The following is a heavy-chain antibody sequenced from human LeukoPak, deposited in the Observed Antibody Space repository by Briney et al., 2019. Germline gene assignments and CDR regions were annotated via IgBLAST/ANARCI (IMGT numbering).Heavy chain of an antibody. V-gene: IGHV4-39*07. J-gene: IGHJ5*02. CDR1: GGSISSSSYY. CDR2: IYYSGST. Sequence: PSETLSLTCTVSGGSISSSSYYWGWIRQPPGKGLECIGNIYYSGSTNYNPSLKSRVTISVDTSKNQFSLKLSSVTAADTAVYYCARVTHTFPDILTGYLGFDPWGQGTLVTVSS. D-gene: IGHD3-9*01. CDR3: ARVTHTFPDILTGYLGFDP.